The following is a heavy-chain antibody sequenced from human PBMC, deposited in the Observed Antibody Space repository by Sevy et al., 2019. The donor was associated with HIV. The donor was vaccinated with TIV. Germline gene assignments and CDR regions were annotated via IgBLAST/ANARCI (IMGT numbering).Heavy chain of an antibody. CDR2: TYYRSKWYN. V-gene: IGHV6-1*01. CDR3: ARADPYYYDSSGYYRWFDP. CDR1: GDSVSSNSAA. J-gene: IGHJ5*02. D-gene: IGHD3-22*01. Sequence: SETLSLTCAISGDSVSSNSAAWNWIRQSPSRGLEWLGRTYYRSKWYNDYAVSVKSRITINPDTSKNQFSLQLNSVTPEDTAVYYCARADPYYYDSSGYYRWFDPWGQGTLVTVSS.